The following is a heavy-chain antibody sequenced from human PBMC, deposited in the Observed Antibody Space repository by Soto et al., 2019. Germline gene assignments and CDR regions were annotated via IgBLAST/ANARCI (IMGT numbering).Heavy chain of an antibody. Sequence: QVQLVESGGGVVQPGRSLRLSCAASGFTFSSYGMHWVRQAPGKGLEWVAVISYDGSNKYYADSVKGRFTISRDNSKNTLYLQMNSLRAEDTAVYYCAKDQLSSGPSNWGQGTLVTVSS. J-gene: IGHJ4*02. CDR1: GFTFSSYG. V-gene: IGHV3-30*18. CDR2: ISYDGSNK. CDR3: AKDQLSSGPSN. D-gene: IGHD3-22*01.